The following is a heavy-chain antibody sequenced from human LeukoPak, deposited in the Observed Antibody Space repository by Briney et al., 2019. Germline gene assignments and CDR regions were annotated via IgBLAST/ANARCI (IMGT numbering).Heavy chain of an antibody. J-gene: IGHJ5*02. V-gene: IGHV4-59*01. CDR2: IYYIGST. D-gene: IGHD6-13*01. Sequence: SETLSLTCTVSGGFISSYYWSWIRQPPGKGLEWIGYIYYIGSTNYNPSLKSRVTISVDTSKNQFSLKLSSVTAADTAIYYCVGTPSIAATGTLWWFDPWGQGTPVTVSS. CDR3: VGTPSIAATGTLWWFDP. CDR1: GGFISSYY.